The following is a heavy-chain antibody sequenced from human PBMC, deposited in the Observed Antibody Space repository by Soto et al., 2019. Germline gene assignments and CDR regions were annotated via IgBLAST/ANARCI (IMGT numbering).Heavy chain of an antibody. CDR2: VSGSGGST. CDR1: GFTFSSYA. D-gene: IGHD1-20*01. CDR3: AKPPDYNWNDY. Sequence: GGSLRLSCAASGFTFSSYAMSWVRQAPGKGLEWISAVSGSGGSTYYADSVKGRFTISRDNSKDTLYLQMNNRRAEDTAVYYCAKPPDYNWNDYWGQGTLVTVSS. J-gene: IGHJ4*02. V-gene: IGHV3-23*01.